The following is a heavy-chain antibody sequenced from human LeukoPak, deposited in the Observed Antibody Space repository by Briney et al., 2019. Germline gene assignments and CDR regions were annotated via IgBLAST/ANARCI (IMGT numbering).Heavy chain of an antibody. CDR3: ARHPSSWFGGTFDL. CDR1: GGSFSGYY. D-gene: IGHD3-10*01. CDR2: INHSGST. V-gene: IGHV4-34*01. J-gene: IGHJ3*01. Sequence: SETLSLTCAVYGGSFSGYYWSWIRQPPGKGLEWIGEINHSGSTNYNPSLKSRVTMSVDTSKNQFSLKLSSVTAADTAVYYCARHPSSWFGGTFDLWGQGTMVTVSS.